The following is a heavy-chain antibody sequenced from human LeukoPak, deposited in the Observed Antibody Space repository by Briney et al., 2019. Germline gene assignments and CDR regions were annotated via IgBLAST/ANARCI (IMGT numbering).Heavy chain of an antibody. J-gene: IGHJ4*02. V-gene: IGHV4-59*08. CDR1: GASISSHY. CDR2: IFNSGGT. CDR3: ARRSGRGWPFDY. Sequence: PSETLSLTCTVSGASISSHYWSWIRQPPGKGLEWIGYIFNSGGTHYNPSLKSRVTISVDTSKSQFSLKLSSVTAADTAVYYCARRSGRGWPFDYWGQGTLVTVSS. D-gene: IGHD1-26*01.